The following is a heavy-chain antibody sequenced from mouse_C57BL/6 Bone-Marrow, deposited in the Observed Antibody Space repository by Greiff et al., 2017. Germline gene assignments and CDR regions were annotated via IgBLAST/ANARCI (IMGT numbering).Heavy chain of an antibody. CDR2: IDPSDSYT. J-gene: IGHJ1*03. D-gene: IGHD1-1*02. CDR3: ARNGGYWYFDV. Sequence: VKLQQSGAELVMPGASVKLSCKASGYTFTSYWMHWVKQRPGQGLEWIGEIDPSDSYTNYNQKFKGKSTLTVDKSSSTAYMQLSSLTSEDSAVYYCARNGGYWYFDVWGTGTTVTVSS. CDR1: GYTFTSYW. V-gene: IGHV1-69*01.